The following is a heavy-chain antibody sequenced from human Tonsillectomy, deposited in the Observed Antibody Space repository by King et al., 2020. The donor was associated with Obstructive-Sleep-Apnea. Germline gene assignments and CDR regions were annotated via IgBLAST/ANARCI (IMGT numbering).Heavy chain of an antibody. Sequence: VQLVESGGGLVQPGRSLRLSCAASGFTFDDYAMHWVRQAPGKGLEWVSGISWKSGNIGYADSVKGRFTISRDNAKKSLYLQMNSLRAEDTALYYCVKADFVNSGWLDYWGQGTLVTVSS. CDR3: VKADFVNSGWLDY. CDR1: GFTFDDYA. CDR2: ISWKSGNI. V-gene: IGHV3-9*01. J-gene: IGHJ4*02. D-gene: IGHD6-19*01.